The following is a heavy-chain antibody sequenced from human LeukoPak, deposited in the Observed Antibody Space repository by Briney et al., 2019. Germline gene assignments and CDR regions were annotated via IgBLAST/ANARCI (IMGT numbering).Heavy chain of an antibody. J-gene: IGHJ4*02. CDR3: ASLFCSSTSCYKGVDY. CDR2: INTDGSST. V-gene: IGHV3-74*01. D-gene: IGHD2-2*02. Sequence: GGSLRLSCAASGFTFDDYAMSWVRQAPGKGLVWVSRINTDGSSTSYADSVKGRFTISRDNAKNTLYLQMNSLRAEDTAVYYCASLFCSSTSCYKGVDYWGQGTLVTVSS. CDR1: GFTFDDYA.